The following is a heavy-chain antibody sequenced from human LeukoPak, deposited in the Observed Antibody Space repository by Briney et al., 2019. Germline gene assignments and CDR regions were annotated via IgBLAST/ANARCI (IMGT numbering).Heavy chain of an antibody. D-gene: IGHD2-15*01. V-gene: IGHV3-15*01. CDR1: GFTFKNVW. CDR3: ATVKNVANAFDY. Sequence: GGSLRLSCAASGFTFKNVWMNWVRRAPGKGLEWVGRIKSITSGGTTDYAAPAKGRFTSSRDDSKTTLSLQMNSLEAEDTAVYFCATVKNVANAFDYWGQGTLVTVSS. J-gene: IGHJ4*02. CDR2: IKSITSGGTT.